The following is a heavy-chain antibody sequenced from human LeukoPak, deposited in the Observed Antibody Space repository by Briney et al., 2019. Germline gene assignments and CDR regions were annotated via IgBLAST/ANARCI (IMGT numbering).Heavy chain of an antibody. J-gene: IGHJ4*02. Sequence: SGTLSLTGAVFGGSFSGYYWSWIRQPPGKGLEWIGEINHSGGTNYNPSLKSRVTISVDTSKNQFSLKLSSVTAADTAVYYCARGSVPAAMSLDYWGQGTLVIVSS. V-gene: IGHV4-34*01. CDR1: GGSFSGYY. D-gene: IGHD2-2*01. CDR2: INHSGGT. CDR3: ARGSVPAAMSLDY.